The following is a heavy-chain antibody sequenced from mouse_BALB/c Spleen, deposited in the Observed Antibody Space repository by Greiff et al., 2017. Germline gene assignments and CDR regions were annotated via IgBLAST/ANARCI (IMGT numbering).Heavy chain of an antibody. J-gene: IGHJ1*01. V-gene: IGHV3-6*02. Sequence: DVKLQESGPGLVKPSQSLSLTCSVTGYSITSGYYWNWIRQFPGNKLEWMGYISYDGSNNYNPSLKNRISITRDTSKNQFFLKLNSVTTEDTATYYCARGPPFDVWGAGTTVTVSS. CDR3: ARGPPFDV. CDR2: ISYDGSN. CDR1: GYSITSGYY.